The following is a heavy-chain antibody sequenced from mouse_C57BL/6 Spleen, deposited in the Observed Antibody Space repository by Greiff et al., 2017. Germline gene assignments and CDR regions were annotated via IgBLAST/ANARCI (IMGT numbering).Heavy chain of an antibody. Sequence: VQLQESGAELVRPGTSVKVSCKASGYAFTNYLIEWVKQRPGQGLEWIGVINPGTGGTNYNEKFKGRATLTADKAYSTAYVQLSSLTSEDSAIYFCARINAVVASNAMDYWGQGTSVTVSS. V-gene: IGHV1-54*01. D-gene: IGHD1-1*01. CDR2: INPGTGGT. CDR3: ARINAVVASNAMDY. CDR1: GYAFTNYL. J-gene: IGHJ4*01.